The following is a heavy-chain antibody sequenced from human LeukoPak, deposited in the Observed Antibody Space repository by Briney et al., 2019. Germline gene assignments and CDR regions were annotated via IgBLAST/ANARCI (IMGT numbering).Heavy chain of an antibody. Sequence: PGGSLRLSCAASGFTFSSYSMNWVRQAPGKGLEWVSSISSSSSYIYYADSVKGRFTISRDNAKNSLYLQMNSLRAEDTAVYYCARDRVTTGYYYSYYYMDVWGKGTTVTVSS. CDR1: GFTFSSYS. D-gene: IGHD4-11*01. CDR2: ISSSSSYI. CDR3: ARDRVTTGYYYSYYYMDV. J-gene: IGHJ6*03. V-gene: IGHV3-21*01.